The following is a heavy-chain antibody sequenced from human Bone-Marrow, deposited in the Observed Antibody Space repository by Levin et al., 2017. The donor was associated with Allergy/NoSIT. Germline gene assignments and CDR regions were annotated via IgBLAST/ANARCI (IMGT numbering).Heavy chain of an antibody. CDR2: ISYDGSNE. CDR3: ARGRSHYYDTSAYLDY. V-gene: IGHV3-30*03. J-gene: IGHJ4*02. Sequence: GGSLRLSCAASGFTLSSFGMHWVRQAPGKGLEWMAIISYDGSNEYYADSVKGRFIISRDTSKNTLYLQMTSLRTDDTAVFYCARGRSHYYDTSAYLDYWGQGTLITVSS. CDR1: GFTLSSFG. D-gene: IGHD3-22*01.